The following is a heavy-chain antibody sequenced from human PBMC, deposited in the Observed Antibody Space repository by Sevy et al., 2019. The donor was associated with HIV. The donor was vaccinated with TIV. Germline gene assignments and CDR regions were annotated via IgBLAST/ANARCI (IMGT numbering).Heavy chain of an antibody. V-gene: IGHV1-24*01. CDR2: FDPEDGER. J-gene: IGHJ4*02. CDR1: GYTLTKLS. CDR3: AATREYYDGNSGYFDY. D-gene: IGHD3-22*01. Sequence: DSVKVSCKVSGYTLTKLSMHWVRQAPGKGLEWMGSFDPEDGERIYAQNFQGRVTMSEDTSTDTAYMDLSSLRSDDTAVYFCAATREYYDGNSGYFDYWGQGTLVTVSS.